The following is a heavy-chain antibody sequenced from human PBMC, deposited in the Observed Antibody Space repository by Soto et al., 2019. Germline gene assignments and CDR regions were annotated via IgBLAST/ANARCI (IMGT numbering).Heavy chain of an antibody. D-gene: IGHD7-27*01. CDR2: ISWNSGSI. J-gene: IGHJ4*02. V-gene: IGHV3-9*01. Sequence: EVQLVESGGGLVQPGRSLRLSCAASGFTFDDYAMHWVRQAPGKGLEWVSGISWNSGSIGYADSVKGRFTISRDNXMNSLYLQMNSLRAEDTALYYCAKGNGEGTLTSFDYWGQGTLVTVSS. CDR1: GFTFDDYA. CDR3: AKGNGEGTLTSFDY.